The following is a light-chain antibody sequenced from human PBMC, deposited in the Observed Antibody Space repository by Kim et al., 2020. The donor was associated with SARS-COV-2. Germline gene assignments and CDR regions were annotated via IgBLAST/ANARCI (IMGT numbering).Light chain of an antibody. CDR3: HQYHNWPPYT. V-gene: IGKV3-15*01. CDR2: GAS. CDR1: QSVFSN. J-gene: IGKJ2*01. Sequence: VSSGERATLPCSASQSVFSNFAWYQQKPSQAPKLRIYGASTRATGIPARFSASGSGTEFTLTISSLQSEDFVVYYCHQYHNWPPYTFGQGTKLEI.